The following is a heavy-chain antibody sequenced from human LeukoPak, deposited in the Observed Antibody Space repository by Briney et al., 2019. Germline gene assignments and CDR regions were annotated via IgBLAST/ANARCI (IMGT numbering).Heavy chain of an antibody. V-gene: IGHV3-15*01. CDR1: GFTFSDSY. CDR2: IKSQNDGGTI. CDR3: ITTTFYYGGKGY. J-gene: IGHJ4*02. Sequence: GGSLRLSCAASGFTFSDSYMSWIRQAPGKGLEWVGRIKSQNDGGTIDYGAPVKGRFTISRDDSKNTLYVQMNSLKIEDTAVYYCITTTFYYGGKGYWGQGTLVIVSS. D-gene: IGHD2/OR15-2a*01.